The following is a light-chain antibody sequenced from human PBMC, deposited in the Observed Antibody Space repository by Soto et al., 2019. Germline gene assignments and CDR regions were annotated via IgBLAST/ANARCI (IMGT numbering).Light chain of an antibody. J-gene: IGLJ3*02. Sequence: QSALTQPASVSGSPGQSITISCTGTSSDVGSYNLVSWYQQHPGKAPKLMIYEDNNRPSGVSNRFSGSKSGNTASLTISGLQAEDEAHYYCCSYAPISTVVFGGGTKVTVL. CDR2: EDN. CDR3: CSYAPISTVV. V-gene: IGLV2-23*01. CDR1: SSDVGSYNL.